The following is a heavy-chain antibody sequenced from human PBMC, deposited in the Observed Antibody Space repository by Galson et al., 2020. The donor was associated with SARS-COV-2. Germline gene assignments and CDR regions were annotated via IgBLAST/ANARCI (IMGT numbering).Heavy chain of an antibody. D-gene: IGHD2-21*02. Sequence: TGGSLRLSCAASGFSFSTSSMNWVRQAPGKGLDWLSYISSSSTTIHYADSVKGRFTISRDNAKNSLYLHMNSLRDEDTAVYYCVRDIFQVTFHWGQGTLVTVSS. CDR2: ISSSSTTI. CDR3: VRDIFQVTFH. J-gene: IGHJ4*02. CDR1: GFSFSTSS. V-gene: IGHV3-48*02.